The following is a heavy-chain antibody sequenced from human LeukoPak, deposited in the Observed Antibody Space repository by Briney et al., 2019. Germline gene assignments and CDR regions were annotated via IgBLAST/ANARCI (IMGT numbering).Heavy chain of an antibody. Sequence: GGSLRPSGGALGFTLRTDAMNWGGLSPGKGLNGWSSFIGGRGGSTQYANAVKGRFTDSRDNSKSTLYLQMNSLRADDTAIYYCAKCSRPGYTSGWCNWIDPWGQGTLVTVSS. CDR2: FIGGRGGST. V-gene: IGHV3-23*01. CDR3: AKCSRPGYTSGWCNWIDP. J-gene: IGHJ5*02. D-gene: IGHD6-19*01. CDR1: GFTLRTDA.